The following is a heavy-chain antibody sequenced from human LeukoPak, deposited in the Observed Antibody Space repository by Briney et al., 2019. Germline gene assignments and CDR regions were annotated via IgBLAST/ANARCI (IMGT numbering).Heavy chain of an antibody. CDR3: RGGDGYNQIDY. V-gene: IGHV3-48*04. D-gene: IGHD5-24*01. CDR2: ISSSGSTI. J-gene: IGHJ4*02. Sequence: GGSLRLSCAASGFTFSSYGMSWVRQAPGKGLEWVSYISSSGSTIYYADSVKGRFTISRDNAKNSLYLQMNSLRAEDTAVYYCRGGDGYNQIDYWGQGTLVTVSS. CDR1: GFTFSSYG.